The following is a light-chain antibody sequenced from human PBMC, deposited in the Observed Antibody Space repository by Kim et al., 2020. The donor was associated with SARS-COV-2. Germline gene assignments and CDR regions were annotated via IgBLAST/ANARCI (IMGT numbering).Light chain of an antibody. J-gene: IGLJ3*02. CDR1: SSDVGGYNY. Sequence: GQSITISCTGTSSDVGGYNYVSWYQQHPGKAPKLMIYDVSNRPSGVSNRFSGSKSGNTASLTVSGLQAEDEADYYCTSYTSSSTWVFGGGTKLTVL. CDR3: TSYTSSSTWV. V-gene: IGLV2-14*03. CDR2: DVS.